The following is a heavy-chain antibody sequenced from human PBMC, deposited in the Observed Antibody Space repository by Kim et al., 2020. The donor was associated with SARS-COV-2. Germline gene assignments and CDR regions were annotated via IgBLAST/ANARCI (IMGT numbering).Heavy chain of an antibody. CDR2: IHYSGRA. Sequence: SETLSLTCTVSGGSISSNSRYWDWIRQPPGKPLEWLGNIHYSGRARYNPSLQSRVTLFVDTSKNQFSLRLNSVTAADKAIYYCATHEEALNWFDPWGRGILVTVSS. CDR1: GGSISSNSRY. V-gene: IGHV4-39*01. CDR3: ATHEEALNWFDP. J-gene: IGHJ5*02.